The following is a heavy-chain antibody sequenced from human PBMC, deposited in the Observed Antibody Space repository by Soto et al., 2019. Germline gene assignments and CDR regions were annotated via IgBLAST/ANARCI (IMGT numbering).Heavy chain of an antibody. Sequence: QVQLEQSGAEVKKPGSSVKVSCKASGGTLSDHGVAWLRQAPGQGLEWMGGTIPVFNTAKYAQKFHGRVTVTADKFTNIDYMELSSLRSEDTAFYFCARGVYGSGNYYTGPSAFDIWGQGTMVIVSS. J-gene: IGHJ3*02. V-gene: IGHV1-69*06. D-gene: IGHD3-10*01. CDR1: GGTLSDHG. CDR2: TIPVFNTA. CDR3: ARGVYGSGNYYTGPSAFDI.